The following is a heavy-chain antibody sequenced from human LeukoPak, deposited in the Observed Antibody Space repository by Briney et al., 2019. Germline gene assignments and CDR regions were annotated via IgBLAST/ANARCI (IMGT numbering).Heavy chain of an antibody. V-gene: IGHV4-34*01. D-gene: IGHD3-10*01. CDR1: GGSFSGYY. J-gene: IGHJ5*02. CDR3: ARRVTMVRGVRVRGWFDP. Sequence: SETLSLTCAVYGGSFSGYYWSWIRQPPGKGLEWIGEINHSGSTNYNPSLKSRVTISVDTSKNQFSLKLSSVTAADTAVYYCARRVTMVRGVRVRGWFDPWGQGTLVTVSS. CDR2: INHSGST.